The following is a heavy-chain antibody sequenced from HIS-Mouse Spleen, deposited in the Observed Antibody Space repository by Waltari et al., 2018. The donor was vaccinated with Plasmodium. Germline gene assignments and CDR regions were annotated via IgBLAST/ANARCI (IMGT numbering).Heavy chain of an antibody. CDR1: GFTVSSNY. D-gene: IGHD6-6*01. CDR3: ARGMKSSSSAFDI. Sequence: EVQLVESGGGLIQPGGSLRLSCAASGFTVSSNYMSWVRQAPGKGVRSVSVIYSGGSTNYADSGKGRFTISRDNSKNTLYLQMNSLRAEDTAVYYCARGMKSSSSAFDIWGQGTMVTVSS. J-gene: IGHJ3*02. V-gene: IGHV3-53*01. CDR2: IYSGGST.